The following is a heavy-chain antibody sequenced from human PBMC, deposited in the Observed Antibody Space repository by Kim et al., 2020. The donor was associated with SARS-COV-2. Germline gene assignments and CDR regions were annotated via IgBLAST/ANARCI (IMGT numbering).Heavy chain of an antibody. D-gene: IGHD5-12*01. V-gene: IGHV4-31*02. Sequence: PSLKSRVTISVDTSKNQFSLKLSSVTAADTAVYYCARVNRWLRLPYYFDYWGQGTLVTVSS. J-gene: IGHJ4*02. CDR3: ARVNRWLRLPYYFDY.